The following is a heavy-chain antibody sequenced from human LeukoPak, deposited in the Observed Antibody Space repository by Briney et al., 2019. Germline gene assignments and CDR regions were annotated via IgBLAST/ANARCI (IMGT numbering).Heavy chain of an antibody. Sequence: PGGSLRLSCAASGLTFSSYAMSWVRQAPGKGLVRVSRINSDGSSTSYADSVKGRFTISRDNAKNTLYLQMNSLRAEDTAVYYCARDYVWGSYRPPGYWGQGTLVTVSS. CDR1: GLTFSSYA. D-gene: IGHD3-16*02. CDR3: ARDYVWGSYRPPGY. J-gene: IGHJ4*02. V-gene: IGHV3-74*01. CDR2: INSDGSST.